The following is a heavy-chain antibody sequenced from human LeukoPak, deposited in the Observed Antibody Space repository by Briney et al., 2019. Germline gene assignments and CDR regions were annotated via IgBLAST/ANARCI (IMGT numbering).Heavy chain of an antibody. CDR3: ARVTGYMIEDYFDY. CDR2: ISSSGST. D-gene: IGHD3-22*01. V-gene: IGHV4-61*02. CDR1: GDSISSGDYY. Sequence: SQTLSLTCTVSGDSISSGDYYWSWIRQPAGKGLEWIGRISSSGSTNYNPSLKSRVTISVDTSKNQFSLRLSSVTAADTAVYYCARVTGYMIEDYFDYWGQGTLVTVSS. J-gene: IGHJ4*02.